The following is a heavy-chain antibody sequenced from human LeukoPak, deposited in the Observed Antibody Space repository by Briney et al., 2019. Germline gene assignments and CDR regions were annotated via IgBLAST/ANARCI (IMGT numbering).Heavy chain of an antibody. V-gene: IGHV3-7*04. CDR2: IRQDGSEK. CDR3: ARHNPLWGY. J-gene: IGHJ4*02. D-gene: IGHD1-14*01. Sequence: GGSLRLSCAASGFTFSSYWMSWVRQAPGKGLEWVASIRQDGSEKYYVDSVKGRFTISRDNAKNSLHLQMNSLRAEDTALYYCARHNPLWGYWGQGTLVTVSS. CDR1: GFTFSSYW.